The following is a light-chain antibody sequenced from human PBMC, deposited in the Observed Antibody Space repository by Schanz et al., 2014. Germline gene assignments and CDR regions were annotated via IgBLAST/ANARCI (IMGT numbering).Light chain of an antibody. J-gene: IGLJ3*02. V-gene: IGLV1-40*01. CDR1: SSNIGAGYD. Sequence: QSVLTQPPSVSGAPGQRVTISCTGSSSNIGAGYDVHWYQQLPGTAPKLLIYGNSNRPSGVPDRFSGSKSGTSASLAISGLQSEDEADYYCAAWDDSLNAPVFGGGTKLTVL. CDR3: AAWDDSLNAPV. CDR2: GNS.